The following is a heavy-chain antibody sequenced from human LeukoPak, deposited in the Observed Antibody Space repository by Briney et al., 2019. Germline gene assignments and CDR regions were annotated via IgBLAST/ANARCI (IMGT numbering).Heavy chain of an antibody. CDR2: IYTSGTT. J-gene: IGHJ6*03. Sequence: SETLSLTCTVSGGSISSYYWSWIRQPAGKGLEWIGRIYTSGTTNYNPSLKSRVTMSVDTSKKQFSLKLSSVTAADTAVYYCARETYYYDSSGYYYYYMDVWGKGTTVTISS. CDR1: GGSISSYY. CDR3: ARETYYYDSSGYYYYYMDV. V-gene: IGHV4-4*07. D-gene: IGHD3-22*01.